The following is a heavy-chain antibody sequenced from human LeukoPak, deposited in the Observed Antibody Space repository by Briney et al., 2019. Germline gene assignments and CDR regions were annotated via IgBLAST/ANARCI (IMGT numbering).Heavy chain of an antibody. CDR1: GFTFGKYW. Sequence: RGSLRLSCVASGFTFGKYWMSWVRQAPGRGLEWVANIKLDGSEKNYVDSVKGRFTISRDNTKNSLYLQMNSLRVEDTAVFYCARDQYDTWSRRGNFDSWGEGTLVTVSS. CDR2: IKLDGSEK. J-gene: IGHJ4*02. V-gene: IGHV3-7*03. D-gene: IGHD3-3*01. CDR3: ARDQYDTWSRRGNFDS.